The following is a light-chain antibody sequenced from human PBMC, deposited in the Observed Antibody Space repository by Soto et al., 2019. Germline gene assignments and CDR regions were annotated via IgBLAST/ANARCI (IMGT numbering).Light chain of an antibody. V-gene: IGKV1-5*03. Sequence: DIQMTQSPSTLSASVGDRVTITCRASQSVDRWLAWYQQRPGKAPKALIYKASNLESGVPSRFSGSGSGTEFTLTITSLQRGDIATYYCQQYTTLVTFGQGTMVEMK. J-gene: IGKJ1*01. CDR2: KAS. CDR3: QQYTTLVT. CDR1: QSVDRW.